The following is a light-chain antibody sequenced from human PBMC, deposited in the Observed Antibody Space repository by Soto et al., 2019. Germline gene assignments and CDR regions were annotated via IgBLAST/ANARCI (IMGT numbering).Light chain of an antibody. CDR1: QSVSSSY. V-gene: IGKV3-20*01. Sequence: ETVLTQSPGTLSLSPGERATLFCRASQSVSSSYLAWYQQKPGQAPRLLIYGASSRATGIPDRFSGSGSGTDFTRPISRLGPEDFAVYYCQQQGSSPPSWTFGQGTKVDIK. CDR3: QQQGSSPPSWT. J-gene: IGKJ1*01. CDR2: GAS.